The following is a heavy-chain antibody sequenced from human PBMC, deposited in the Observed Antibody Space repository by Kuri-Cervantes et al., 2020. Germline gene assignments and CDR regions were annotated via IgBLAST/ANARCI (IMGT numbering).Heavy chain of an antibody. D-gene: IGHD1-26*01. J-gene: IGHJ6*02. CDR2: ISGSGGST. CDR3: ARAIVGAGVYYYYGMDV. V-gene: IGHV3-23*01. Sequence: GESLKISCAAPGFTFSSYAMSWVRQAPGKGLEWVSAISGSGGSTYYADSVKGRFTISRDNSKNTLYLQMNSLRAEDTAVYYCARAIVGAGVYYYYGMDVWGQGTMVTVSS. CDR1: GFTFSSYA.